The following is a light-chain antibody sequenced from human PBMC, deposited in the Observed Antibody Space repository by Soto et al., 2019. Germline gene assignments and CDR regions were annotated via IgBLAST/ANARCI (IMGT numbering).Light chain of an antibody. V-gene: IGLV2-11*01. Sequence: QSALTQPRSVSGSPGQSVTISCTGTSSDVGGYNYVSWYQQHPGKAPKLVIYDVSQRPSGVPDRFSGSKSGNTASLTISGLQAEDEADYYCSSYAGSYTHWVFGGGTKLTVL. CDR3: SSYAGSYTHWV. J-gene: IGLJ3*02. CDR2: DVS. CDR1: SSDVGGYNY.